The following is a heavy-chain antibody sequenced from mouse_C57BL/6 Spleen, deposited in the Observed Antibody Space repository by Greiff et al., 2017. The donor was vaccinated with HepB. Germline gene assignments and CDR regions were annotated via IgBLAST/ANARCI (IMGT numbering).Heavy chain of an antibody. CDR3: ARRDWDSYYFDY. Sequence: EVQLQQSGPELVKPGASVKISCKASGYTFTDYYMNWVKQSHGKSLEWIGDINPNNGGTSYNQKFKGKATLTVDKSSSTAYMELRSLTSEDSAVYYCARRDWDSYYFDYWGQGTTLTVSS. D-gene: IGHD4-1*01. V-gene: IGHV1-26*01. CDR1: GYTFTDYY. CDR2: INPNNGGT. J-gene: IGHJ2*01.